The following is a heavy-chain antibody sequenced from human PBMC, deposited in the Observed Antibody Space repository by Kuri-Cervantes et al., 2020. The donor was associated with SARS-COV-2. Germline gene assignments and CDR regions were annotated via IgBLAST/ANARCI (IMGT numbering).Heavy chain of an antibody. J-gene: IGHJ6*03. CDR3: ARVRYYYDRSGSHRYMDV. Sequence: GGSLRLSCEVSGVTFSGEAMSWVRQAPGKGLEWVAVISSSGLTTHYADSVKGRFIISRDNSKNTLFLQMNSLRAGDTAVYYCARVRYYYDRSGSHRYMDVWGKGTTVTVSS. V-gene: IGHV3-23*01. CDR1: GVTFSGEA. D-gene: IGHD3-22*01. CDR2: ISSSGLTT.